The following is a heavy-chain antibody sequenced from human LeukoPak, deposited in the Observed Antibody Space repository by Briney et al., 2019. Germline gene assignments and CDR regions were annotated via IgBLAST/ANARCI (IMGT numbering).Heavy chain of an antibody. Sequence: GGSLRLSCAASGFTFSSSGMHWVRQAPGKGLEWVAVISNDESNKYYADSVKGRFTISRDNSKNTLYLQMNSLRAEDTAVYYCARDAKVREYYDILTGFLSYYFDYWGQGTLVTVSS. CDR2: ISNDESNK. CDR1: GFTFSSSG. CDR3: ARDAKVREYYDILTGFLSYYFDY. D-gene: IGHD3-9*01. V-gene: IGHV3-30*03. J-gene: IGHJ4*02.